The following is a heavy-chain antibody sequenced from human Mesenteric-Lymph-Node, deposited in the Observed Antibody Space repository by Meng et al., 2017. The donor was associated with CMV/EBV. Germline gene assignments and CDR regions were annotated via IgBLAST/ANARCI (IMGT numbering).Heavy chain of an antibody. Sequence: SVKVSCKASGYTFTSYYMHWVRQAPGQGLEWMGGIIPIFGTANYAQKFQGRVTITTDESTSTAYMELSSLRSEDTAVYYCASAGTLDYWGQGTLVTVSS. CDR1: GYTFTSYY. CDR3: ASAGTLDY. CDR2: IIPIFGTA. V-gene: IGHV1-69*05. J-gene: IGHJ4*02.